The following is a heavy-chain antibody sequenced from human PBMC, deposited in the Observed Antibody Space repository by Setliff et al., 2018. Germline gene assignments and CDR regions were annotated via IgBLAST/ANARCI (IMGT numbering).Heavy chain of an antibody. V-gene: IGHV3-7*03. CDR3: AKLVWLTTWYYMDV. Sequence: GGPLRLSCAASGLTFSSYWMTWVRQAPGKGLEWLANIKQDGSEIYSVDSVKGRFSISRDNAKNSLYLQMNSLRAEDTAVYYCAKLVWLTTWYYMDVWGKGTTVTVSS. D-gene: IGHD5-18*01. J-gene: IGHJ6*03. CDR2: IKQDGSEI. CDR1: GLTFSSYW.